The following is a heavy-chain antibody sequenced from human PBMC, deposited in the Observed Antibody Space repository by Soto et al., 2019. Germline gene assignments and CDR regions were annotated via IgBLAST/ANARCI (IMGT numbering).Heavy chain of an antibody. D-gene: IGHD3-3*01. V-gene: IGHV1-18*01. CDR3: ARERITFFGVVTKADY. CDR2: ISAYNGNT. Sequence: QVQLVQSGAEVKKPGASVKVSCKASGYTFTSYGISWVRQAPGQGLEWMGWISAYNGNTNYAQKLEGRVTVTTDTSTSTAYMELRSLRSDDTAVYYCARERITFFGVVTKADYWGQGTLVTVSS. CDR1: GYTFTSYG. J-gene: IGHJ4*02.